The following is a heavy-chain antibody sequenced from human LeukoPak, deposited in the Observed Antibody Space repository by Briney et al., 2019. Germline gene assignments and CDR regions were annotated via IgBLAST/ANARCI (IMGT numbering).Heavy chain of an antibody. V-gene: IGHV4-39*01. Sequence: SETLSLTCTVSGGSISSSSYYWGWIRQPPGKGLERIGSIYYSGSTYYNPSLKSRVTISVDTSKNQFSLKLSSVTAADTAVYYCARHPYSSGWYGDYWGQGTLVTVSS. J-gene: IGHJ4*02. CDR2: IYYSGST. D-gene: IGHD6-19*01. CDR1: GGSISSSSYY. CDR3: ARHPYSSGWYGDY.